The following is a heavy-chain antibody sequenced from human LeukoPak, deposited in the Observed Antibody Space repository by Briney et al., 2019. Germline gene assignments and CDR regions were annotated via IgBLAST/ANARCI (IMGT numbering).Heavy chain of an antibody. CDR1: VGSISSSSYY. J-gene: IGHJ4*02. V-gene: IGHV4-39*07. Sequence: SETLSLTCTVSVGSISSSSYYWGWIRQPPGKGLEWNGSIYYSGSTYYKPSLKSRVTISVDTSKNQFCLELTTVTAADTAVYYCARFNSGSYQNYFDYWGQGTLVTVSS. CDR3: ARFNSGSYQNYFDY. CDR2: IYYSGST. D-gene: IGHD1-26*01.